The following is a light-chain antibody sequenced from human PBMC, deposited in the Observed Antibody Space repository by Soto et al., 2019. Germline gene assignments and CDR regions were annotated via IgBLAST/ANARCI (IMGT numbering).Light chain of an antibody. J-gene: IGLJ2*01. Sequence: QSALTQPASVSGSPGQSITISCTGTSSDVGGYNYVSWYQQHPGKAPKLMIYDVSNRPSGVSNRFSGSKSGNTASLTISGLQAEDEAGYYCSSYTTSGSLVFGGGTQLTVL. CDR1: SSDVGGYNY. CDR2: DVS. V-gene: IGLV2-14*01. CDR3: SSYTTSGSLV.